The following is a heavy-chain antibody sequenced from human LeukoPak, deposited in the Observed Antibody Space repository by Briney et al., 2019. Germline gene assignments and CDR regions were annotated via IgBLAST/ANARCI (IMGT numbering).Heavy chain of an antibody. CDR3: ARDEVDGDYRWFDP. J-gene: IGHJ5*02. D-gene: IGHD4-17*01. Sequence: SETLSLTCTVSGGSISSYYWSWIRQPPGKGLEWIGYIYYSRSTNYNPSLKSRVTISVDTSKNQFSLKLSSVTAADTAVYYCARDEVDGDYRWFDPWGQGTLVTVSS. CDR2: IYYSRST. CDR1: GGSISSYY. V-gene: IGHV4-59*01.